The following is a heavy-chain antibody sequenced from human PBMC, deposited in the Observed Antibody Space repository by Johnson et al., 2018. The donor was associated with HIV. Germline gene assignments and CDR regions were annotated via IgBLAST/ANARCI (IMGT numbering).Heavy chain of an antibody. CDR1: GFTFDDYA. Sequence: VQVVESGGGLVQPGRSLRLSCAASGFTFDDYAMHWVRQAPGKGLEWVSGISWNSGSIGYADSVKGRFTISRDNAKNSLYLQMNSLRAEDTALYYCAKGSGGEADACDIWGQGTMVTVSS. J-gene: IGHJ3*02. CDR2: ISWNSGSI. V-gene: IGHV3-9*01. D-gene: IGHD3-16*01. CDR3: AKGSGGEADACDI.